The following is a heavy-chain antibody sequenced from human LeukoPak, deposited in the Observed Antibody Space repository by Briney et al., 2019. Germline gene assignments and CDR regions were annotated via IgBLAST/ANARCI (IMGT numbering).Heavy chain of an antibody. D-gene: IGHD2-2*01. CDR1: GFTFSTFS. J-gene: IGHJ4*02. CDR3: ARVDCRSTSCSPFDY. V-gene: IGHV3-30*04. Sequence: GGSLRLSCAASGFTFSTFSMHWVPQAPGKGLEWVAVILYDGSTQYYADSVRGRFTASRDNSKDTLYLQMNSLRVEDTAVYYCARVDCRSTSCSPFDYWGQGTLVTVSS. CDR2: ILYDGSTQ.